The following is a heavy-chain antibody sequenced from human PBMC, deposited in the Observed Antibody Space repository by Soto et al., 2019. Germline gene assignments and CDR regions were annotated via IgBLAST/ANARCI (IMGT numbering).Heavy chain of an antibody. CDR2: ISAYSGKT. J-gene: IGHJ4*02. CDR1: GYTFTTYG. CDR3: ARDPYLGDDQY. Sequence: QVQLVQSGGEVKKPGASVKVSCKTSGYTFTTYGISWVRQAPGQGLEWVGWISAYSGKTHYAQKFQGKVTMTTDTSTNTAYLELRSLSSDDTAVYYCARDPYLGDDQYWGQGTRVTVSS. V-gene: IGHV1-18*01. D-gene: IGHD3-16*01.